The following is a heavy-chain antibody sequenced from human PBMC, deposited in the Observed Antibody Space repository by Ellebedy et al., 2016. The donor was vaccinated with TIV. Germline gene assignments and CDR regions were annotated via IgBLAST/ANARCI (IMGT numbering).Heavy chain of an antibody. CDR1: GYTFTSYA. Sequence: AASVKVSCKASGYTFTSYAMHWVRQAPGQRLEWMGWINAGNGNTKYSQQFQGRVTITRDTSASTAFMELSSLRSEDTVVYYCARGDSSWYFVDYWGQGTLVTVSS. V-gene: IGHV1-3*01. CDR2: INAGNGNT. D-gene: IGHD6-13*01. J-gene: IGHJ4*02. CDR3: ARGDSSWYFVDY.